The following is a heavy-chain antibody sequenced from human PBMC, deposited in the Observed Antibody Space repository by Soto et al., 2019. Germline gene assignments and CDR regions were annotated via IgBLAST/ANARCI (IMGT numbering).Heavy chain of an antibody. D-gene: IGHD3-3*01. CDR2: INPATGAA. V-gene: IGHV1-2*02. Sequence: QLHLVQSGAVVKKPGASVTVSCSASGYPVTAYYMHWVRQAPVRGLEWMGGINPATGAAKYTQTFQGRVTMTRDTSTSTVCMELRGLTSEDTAVFYCARGGGVGVAGSAAFDMWGQGTLVTVSS. CDR1: GYPVTAYY. CDR3: ARGGGVGVAGSAAFDM. J-gene: IGHJ3*02.